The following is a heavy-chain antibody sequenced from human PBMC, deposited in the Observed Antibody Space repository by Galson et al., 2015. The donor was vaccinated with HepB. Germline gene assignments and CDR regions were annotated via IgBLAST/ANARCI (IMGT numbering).Heavy chain of an antibody. Sequence: SLRLSCAASGFTVSSNYMSWVRQAPGKGLEWVSVIYSGGSTYYADSVKGRFTISRDNSKNTLYLQMNSLRAEDTAVYYCARVPWYCSSTSCDPYGMDVWGQGTTVTVSS. J-gene: IGHJ6*02. V-gene: IGHV3-53*01. CDR1: GFTVSSNY. CDR3: ARVPWYCSSTSCDPYGMDV. D-gene: IGHD2-2*01. CDR2: IYSGGST.